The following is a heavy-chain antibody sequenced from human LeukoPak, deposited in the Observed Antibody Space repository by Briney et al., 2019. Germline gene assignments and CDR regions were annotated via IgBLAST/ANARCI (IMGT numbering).Heavy chain of an antibody. CDR2: IRSKTHGEAI. V-gene: IGHV3-15*07. CDR3: ARFSRSSSLNYYYGMDV. CDR1: GFTFSNVW. J-gene: IGHJ6*02. Sequence: GGSLRLSCAASGFTFSNVWMNWVRQAPGKGLEWVGRIRSKTHGEAIDYAAPVRGRFTISRDDSKNTLYLQLNSLKTEDTAVYYCARFSRSSSLNYYYGMDVWGQGTTVTVSS. D-gene: IGHD6-6*01.